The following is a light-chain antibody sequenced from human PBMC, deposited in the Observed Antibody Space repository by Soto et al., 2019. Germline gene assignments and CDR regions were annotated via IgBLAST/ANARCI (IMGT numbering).Light chain of an antibody. CDR1: SNDIGVSNY. Sequence: QSALAQPASVSGSPGRSITVSCTGTSNDIGVSNYVSWYQQHPGKAPRLIIYAVDNRPSGVSARFSGSKSGNTASLTISGLQTEDEADYYCTSYTRSPHYVFGTGTKVTVL. CDR2: AVD. J-gene: IGLJ1*01. V-gene: IGLV2-14*03. CDR3: TSYTRSPHYV.